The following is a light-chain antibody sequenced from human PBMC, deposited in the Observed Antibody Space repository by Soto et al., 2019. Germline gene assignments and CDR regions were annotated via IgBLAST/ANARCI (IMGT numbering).Light chain of an antibody. V-gene: IGLV1-44*01. CDR2: SND. J-gene: IGLJ2*01. CDR1: RSNIGSHT. CDR3: ATWDDSLNVVV. Sequence: QSVLTQPPSASETPGQRVTISCSGSRSNIGSHTANWYQQVPGTAPKLLMYSNDQRASGVPDRFSGSKSGTSASLAISGLQSDDEADYYCATWDDSLNVVVFGGGTKVTVL.